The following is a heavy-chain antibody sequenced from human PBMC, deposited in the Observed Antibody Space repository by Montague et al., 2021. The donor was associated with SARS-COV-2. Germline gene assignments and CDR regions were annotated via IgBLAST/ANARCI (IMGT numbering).Heavy chain of an antibody. CDR3: AKTGGLSEILADYDNPRDVAVRHRQKDLQPPRRALDI. V-gene: IGHV4-34*01. CDR1: GGSFSGSF. J-gene: IGHJ3*02. Sequence: SETLSLTCAVYGGSFSGSFWTWIRQPPGKGLEWLGEINHRGTTKYNPSVESRVLMSVDTSKTQFALRLTSVSVADTAVYYCAKTGGLSEILADYDNPRDVAVRHRQKDLQPPRRALDIWGQGQLVTVSS. D-gene: IGHD3-9*01. CDR2: INHRGTT.